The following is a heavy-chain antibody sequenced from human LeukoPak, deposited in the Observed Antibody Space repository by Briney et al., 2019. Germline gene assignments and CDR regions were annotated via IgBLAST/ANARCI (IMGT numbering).Heavy chain of an antibody. CDR2: ILNDGTRK. Sequence: PGGSLRLSCAASGLTFSSYGMHWVRQAPGKGPGWVAVILNDGTRKYYAESVKGRFTISRDNSKNTLYLQMNSLRVEDTAVYYCAKDLDSSGYSYWGQGTLVSVSS. CDR3: AKDLDSSGYSY. J-gene: IGHJ4*02. D-gene: IGHD3-22*01. CDR1: GLTFSSYG. V-gene: IGHV3-30*18.